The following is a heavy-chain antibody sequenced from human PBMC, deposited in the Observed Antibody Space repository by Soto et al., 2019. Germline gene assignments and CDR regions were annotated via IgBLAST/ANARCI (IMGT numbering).Heavy chain of an antibody. CDR2: IYYSGST. V-gene: IGHV4-59*01. J-gene: IGHJ4*02. CDR3: ARDNGYSYGYTLDH. Sequence: SDTLSLTCTLSGRSISRYYWTWIRQPPGKGLEWIGYIYYSGSTNYNPSLKSRVTISVDTSKNQFSLKLSSVTAADTAVYYCARDNGYSYGYTLDHWGQGTLVTVS. CDR1: GRSISRYY. D-gene: IGHD5-18*01.